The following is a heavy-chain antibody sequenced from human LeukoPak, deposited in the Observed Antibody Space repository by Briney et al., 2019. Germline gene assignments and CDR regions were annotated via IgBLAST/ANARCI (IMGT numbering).Heavy chain of an antibody. J-gene: IGHJ4*02. CDR2: IIPIFGTA. CDR3: ARGIDFWSGYLYDY. CDR1: GYTFTSYG. D-gene: IGHD3-3*01. Sequence: ASVKVSCKASGYTFTSYGISWVRQAPGQGLEWMGGIIPIFGTANYAQKFQGRVTITADESTSTAYMELSSLRSEDTAVYYCARGIDFWSGYLYDYWGQGTLVTVSS. V-gene: IGHV1-69*13.